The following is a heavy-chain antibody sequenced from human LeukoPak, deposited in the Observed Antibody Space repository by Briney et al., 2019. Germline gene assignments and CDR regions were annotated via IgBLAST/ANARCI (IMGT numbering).Heavy chain of an antibody. CDR2: INPNSGGT. D-gene: IGHD3-3*01. CDR1: GDTFTGYY. V-gene: IGHV1-2*02. CDR3: ARFGVGTLAYYDFWSGFFY. J-gene: IGHJ4*02. Sequence: ASVKVSCKASGDTFTGYYMHWVRQAPGQGLEWMGWINPNSGGTNYAQKFQGRVTMTRDTSISTAYMELSRLRSDDTAVYYCARFGVGTLAYYDFWSGFFYWGQGTLVTLSS.